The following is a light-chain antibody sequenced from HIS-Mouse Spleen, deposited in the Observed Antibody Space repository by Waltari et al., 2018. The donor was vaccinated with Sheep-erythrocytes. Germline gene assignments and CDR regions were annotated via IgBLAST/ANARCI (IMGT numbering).Light chain of an antibody. CDR3: QSYDSSNQGV. J-gene: IGLJ2*01. V-gene: IGLV6-57*04. Sequence: NFMLTQPHSVSESPGKTVTISRTRSSGSIPSNYVQWYQQRPGSAPTTVIYEDNQRHSGVPDRFSGSIDSSSNSASLTISGLKTEDEADYYCQSYDSSNQGVFGGGTRLTVL. CDR1: SGSIPSNY. CDR2: EDN.